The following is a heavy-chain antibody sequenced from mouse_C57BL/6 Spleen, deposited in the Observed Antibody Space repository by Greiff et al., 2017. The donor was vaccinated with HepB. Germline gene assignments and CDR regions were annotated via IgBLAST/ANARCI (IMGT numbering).Heavy chain of an antibody. D-gene: IGHD1-1*01. Sequence: EVKLQESGPGLVKPSQSLSLTCSVTGYSITSGYYWNWIRQFPGNKLEWMGYISYDGSNNYNPSLKNRISITRDTSKNQFFLKLNSVTTEDTATYYCARGGYYVWFAYWGQGTLVTVSA. J-gene: IGHJ3*01. V-gene: IGHV3-6*01. CDR2: ISYDGSN. CDR1: GYSITSGYY. CDR3: ARGGYYVWFAY.